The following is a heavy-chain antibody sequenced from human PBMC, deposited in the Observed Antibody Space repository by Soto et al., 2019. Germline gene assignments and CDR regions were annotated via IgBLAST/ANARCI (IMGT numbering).Heavy chain of an antibody. V-gene: IGHV1-69*06. J-gene: IGHJ4*02. CDR3: ARAAKRYFDT. Sequence: QVHLVQSGAEVKKPGSSFNVSCKVSGGTFNTFAVSWVRQAPGQGFEWLGGIIPILGPAFYAQKFQGRVTITADKTTATGQFELTSLKSEDTGVYYCARAAKRYFDTWGQGTLVTVSS. CDR1: GGTFNTFA. CDR2: IIPILGPA.